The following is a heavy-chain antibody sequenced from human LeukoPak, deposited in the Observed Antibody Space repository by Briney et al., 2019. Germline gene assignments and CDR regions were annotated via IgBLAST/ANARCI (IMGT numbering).Heavy chain of an antibody. Sequence: ASVKVSCKASGYTFTSYGISWVRQAPGQGLEWVGWISAYNGNTNYAQKLQGRVIMTTDTSTSTAYMELRSLRSDDTAVYYCARDLGKYCSGGSCYDDSFFDYWGQGTLVTVSS. CDR1: GYTFTSYG. D-gene: IGHD2-15*01. CDR2: ISAYNGNT. V-gene: IGHV1-18*01. CDR3: ARDLGKYCSGGSCYDDSFFDY. J-gene: IGHJ4*02.